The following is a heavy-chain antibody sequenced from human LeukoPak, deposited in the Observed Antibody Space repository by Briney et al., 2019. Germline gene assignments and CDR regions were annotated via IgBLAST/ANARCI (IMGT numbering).Heavy chain of an antibody. CDR1: GFTFSSYG. J-gene: IGHJ4*02. CDR2: IWYDGGNK. CDR3: ARDSSIAVAGTNDY. D-gene: IGHD6-19*01. Sequence: GGSLRLSCAASGFTFSSYGMHWVRQAPGKGPEWVAVIWYDGGNKYYADSVKGRFTISRDNSKNTLYLQMNSLRAEDTAVYYCARDSSIAVAGTNDYWGQGTLVTVSS. V-gene: IGHV3-33*01.